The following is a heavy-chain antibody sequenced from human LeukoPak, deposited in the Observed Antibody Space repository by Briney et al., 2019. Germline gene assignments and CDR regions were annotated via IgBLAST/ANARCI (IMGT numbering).Heavy chain of an antibody. CDR2: IYYSGST. D-gene: IGHD3-22*01. J-gene: IGHJ3*02. V-gene: IGHV4-39*07. CDR3: ARAYYYDSSAGPFDI. Sequence: SETLSLTCTVSGGSISSSSYYWGWIRQPPGKGLEWIGSIYYSGSTYYNPSLKSRVTISVDTSKNQFSLKLSSVTAADTAVYYCARAYYYDSSAGPFDIWGQGTMVTVSS. CDR1: GGSISSSSYY.